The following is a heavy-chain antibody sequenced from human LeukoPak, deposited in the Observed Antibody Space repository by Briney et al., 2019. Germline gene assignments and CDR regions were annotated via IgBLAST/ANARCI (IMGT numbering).Heavy chain of an antibody. D-gene: IGHD6-13*01. V-gene: IGHV3-21*01. CDR1: GFTFTSYT. CDR3: ARDHRQQLEDAFDI. Sequence: GGSLRLSCAASGFTFTSYTMAWVRQAPGKGLEWVSSITSGSSYIYYADSVKGRFTISRDNAKKSLYLQMNSLRAEDTAVYYCARDHRQQLEDAFDIWGQGTMVTVSS. CDR2: ITSGSSYI. J-gene: IGHJ3*02.